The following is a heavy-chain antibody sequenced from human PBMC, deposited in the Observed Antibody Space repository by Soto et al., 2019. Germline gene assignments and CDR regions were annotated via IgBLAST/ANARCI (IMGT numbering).Heavy chain of an antibody. D-gene: IGHD6-19*01. CDR1: GGSFSSYA. CDR3: ARAGPVSGNHAFDI. V-gene: IGHV1-69*06. J-gene: IGHJ3*02. Sequence: ASVKVSCKASGGSFSSYAISWVRQAPVQGLEWMGGIIPIFGAPTYAQKFQGRVTIIADKSTSTAYMELSSLRSEDTALYYCARAGPVSGNHAFDIWGQGTLVTVS. CDR2: IIPIFGAP.